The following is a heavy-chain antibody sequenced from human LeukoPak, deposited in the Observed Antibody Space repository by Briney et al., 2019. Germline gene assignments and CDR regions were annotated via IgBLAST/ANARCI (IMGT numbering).Heavy chain of an antibody. Sequence: GGSLRLSCAASGFTFSSNAMSWVRQAPGKGLEWVSAISGSGGSTYYADSVKGRFTISRDNSKNTLYLQTNSLRAEDTAVYYCAKDYYDSSGYYYFDYWGQGTLVTVSS. D-gene: IGHD3-22*01. CDR2: ISGSGGST. V-gene: IGHV3-23*01. J-gene: IGHJ4*02. CDR1: GFTFSSNA. CDR3: AKDYYDSSGYYYFDY.